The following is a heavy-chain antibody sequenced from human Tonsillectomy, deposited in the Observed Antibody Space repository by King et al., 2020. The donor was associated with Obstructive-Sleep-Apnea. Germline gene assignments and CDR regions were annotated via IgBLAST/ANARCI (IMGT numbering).Heavy chain of an antibody. Sequence: QLQESGPGLVKPSETLSLTCTVSGGSISSSSYYWGWIRQPPGKGLEWIGSIYYSGSTYYNPSLKSRVTISVDTYKNQFSLKLSSVTAADTAVYYCARDLTIVVVPAAMRGDYYYYGMDVWGQGTTVTVSS. CDR1: GGSISSSSYY. CDR3: ARDLTIVVVPAAMRGDYYYYGMDV. D-gene: IGHD2-2*01. J-gene: IGHJ6*02. V-gene: IGHV4-39*07. CDR2: IYYSGST.